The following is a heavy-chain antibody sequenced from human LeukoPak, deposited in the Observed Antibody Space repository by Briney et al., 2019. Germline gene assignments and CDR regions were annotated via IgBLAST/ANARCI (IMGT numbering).Heavy chain of an antibody. V-gene: IGHV3-66*02. Sequence: PGGSLRLSCAASGFTVSSNYMSWVRQAPGKGLEWVSVIYSGGSTYYADSVKGRFTISRDNSKNTLYLQMNSLRAEDTAVYYCARDVVDIVVVPAAIQKTYYYYYMDVWGKGTTVTVPS. J-gene: IGHJ6*03. CDR2: IYSGGST. CDR1: GFTVSSNY. CDR3: ARDVVDIVVVPAAIQKTYYYYYMDV. D-gene: IGHD2-2*02.